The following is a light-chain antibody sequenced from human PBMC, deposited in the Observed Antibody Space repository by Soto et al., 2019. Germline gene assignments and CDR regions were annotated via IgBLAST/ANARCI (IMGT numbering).Light chain of an antibody. J-gene: IGLJ2*01. CDR2: SNN. V-gene: IGLV1-44*01. CDR1: SSNIGSNT. CDR3: VAWDDSLNGVV. Sequence: QSVLTQPPSASGTPGQRVTISCSGRSSNIGSNTVNWYQQLPGTAPTLLIYSNNQWPSGVPDRFSASKSGTSASLAISGLQSEDEADYYCVAWDDSLNGVVFGGGTKLTVL.